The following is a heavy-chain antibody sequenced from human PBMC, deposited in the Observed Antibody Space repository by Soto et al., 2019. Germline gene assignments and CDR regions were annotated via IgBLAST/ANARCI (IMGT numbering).Heavy chain of an antibody. J-gene: IGHJ4*02. Sequence: QVQLVESGGGVVQPGRSLRLSCAASGFTFSNYAMQWVRQDPGNWLEWVAVIPNDGRNENYADSVKGRFTVSRDNSKNTMYLHMDRLRPEDTAVYYCARDGEPAYSNGGYLFDYWGQGTLVTVSA. D-gene: IGHD5-18*01. CDR1: GFTFSNYA. CDR2: IPNDGRNE. V-gene: IGHV3-30*04. CDR3: ARDGEPAYSNGGYLFDY.